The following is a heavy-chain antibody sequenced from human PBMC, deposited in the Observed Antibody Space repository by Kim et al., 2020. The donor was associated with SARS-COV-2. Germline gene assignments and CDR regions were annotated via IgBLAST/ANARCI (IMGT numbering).Heavy chain of an antibody. CDR3: ARHPDYDFWSGSRTGGWFDP. CDR2: IYYSGST. Sequence: SETLSLTCTVSGGSISSYYWSWIRQPPGKGLEWIGYIYYSGSTNYNPSLKSRVTISVDTSKNQFSLKLSSVTAPDTAVYYCARHPDYDFWSGSRTGGWFDPWGQGTLVTVSS. V-gene: IGHV4-59*08. CDR1: GGSISSYY. J-gene: IGHJ5*02. D-gene: IGHD3-3*01.